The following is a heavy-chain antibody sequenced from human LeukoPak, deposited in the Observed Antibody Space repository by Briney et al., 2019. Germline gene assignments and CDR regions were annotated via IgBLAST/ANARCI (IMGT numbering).Heavy chain of an antibody. J-gene: IGHJ3*01. CDR3: AREMNYGGQGSPVAFDV. D-gene: IGHD4-23*01. CDR2: ISYDGTDK. Sequence: GGSLRLSCAASRFSFSSYAIHWVRQAPGKGLEWVAVISYDGTDKYYADSMKGRFTVSRDNSKNTMFLEINSLRTEDTAVYYCAREMNYGGQGSPVAFDVWGQRTMVTLSS. CDR1: RFSFSSYA. V-gene: IGHV3-30*04.